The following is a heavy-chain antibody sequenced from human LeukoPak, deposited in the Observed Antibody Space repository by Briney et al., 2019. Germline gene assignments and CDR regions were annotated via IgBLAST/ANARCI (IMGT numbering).Heavy chain of an antibody. J-gene: IGHJ3*02. CDR2: IYYSGST. CDR3: ARGLRGPGAFDI. V-gene: IGHV4-59*01. Sequence: PSETLSLTCTVSGGSISSYYWSWIRQPPGKGLEWIGYIYYSGSTNYNPSLKSRVTISVDTSKNRFSLKLSSVTAADTAVYYCARGLRGPGAFDIWGQGTMVTVSS. D-gene: IGHD3-10*01. CDR1: GGSISSYY.